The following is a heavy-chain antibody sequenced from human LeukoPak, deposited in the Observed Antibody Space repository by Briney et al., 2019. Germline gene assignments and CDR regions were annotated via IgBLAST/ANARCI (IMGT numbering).Heavy chain of an antibody. CDR3: ARDSGAFDI. CDR1: GGSISSGSYY. J-gene: IGHJ3*02. CDR2: IYTSGST. V-gene: IGHV4-61*02. Sequence: PSETLSLTCTVSGGSISSGSYYWSWIRQPAGKGLEWIGRIYTSGSTNYNPSLKSRVTMSVDTSNNRFSLKLSSLTAADTAVYYCARDSGAFDIWGQGTMVTVSS.